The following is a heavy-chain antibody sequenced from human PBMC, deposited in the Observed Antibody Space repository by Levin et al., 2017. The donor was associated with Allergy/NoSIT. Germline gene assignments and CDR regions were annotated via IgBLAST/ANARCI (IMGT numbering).Heavy chain of an antibody. CDR1: GFTFDDYA. V-gene: IGHV3-9*01. J-gene: IGHJ6*02. D-gene: IGHD6-6*01. CDR3: AKSVRSSSIYYYGMDV. CDR2: ISWNSGSI. Sequence: SCAASGFTFDDYAMHWVRQAPGKGLEWVSGISWNSGSIGYADSVKGRFTISRDNAKNSLYLQMNSLRAEDTALYYCAKSVRSSSIYYYGMDVWGQGTTVTVSS.